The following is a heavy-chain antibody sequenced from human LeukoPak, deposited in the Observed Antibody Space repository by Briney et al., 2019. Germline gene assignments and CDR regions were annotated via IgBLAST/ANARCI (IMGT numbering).Heavy chain of an antibody. CDR1: GYTFTSYG. CDR3: ARLLGYCSSTSCPLFDY. J-gene: IGHJ4*02. Sequence: ASVKVSCKASGYTFTSYGISWVRQAPGQGLEWMGWISAYNGNTNYAQKLQGRVTMTTDTSTSTAYIELRSLRSDDTAVYYCARLLGYCSSTSCPLFDYWGQGTLVTVSS. CDR2: ISAYNGNT. D-gene: IGHD2-2*01. V-gene: IGHV1-18*01.